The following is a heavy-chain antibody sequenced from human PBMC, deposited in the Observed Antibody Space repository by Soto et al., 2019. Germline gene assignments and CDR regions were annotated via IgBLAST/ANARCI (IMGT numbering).Heavy chain of an antibody. CDR3: ATATKYTFGIDY. J-gene: IGHJ4*02. Sequence: ASVKVSCKVSGYTLTELSMHWVRQAPGKGLEWMGGFDPEDGETIYAQKFQGRVTMTEDTSTDTAYMELSSLRSEDTAVYYCATATKYTFGIDYWGQGTLVTVSS. V-gene: IGHV1-24*01. D-gene: IGHD2-2*02. CDR2: FDPEDGET. CDR1: GYTLTELS.